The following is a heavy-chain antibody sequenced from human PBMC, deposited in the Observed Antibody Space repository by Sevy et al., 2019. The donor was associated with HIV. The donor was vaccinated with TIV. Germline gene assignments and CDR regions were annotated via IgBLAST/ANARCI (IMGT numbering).Heavy chain of an antibody. Sequence: GGSLRLSCAASGFTFSSYEMNWVRQAPGKGLEWVSYISNSGTAIYYSDSVKGRFTISRDNARNSLFLQMNSLRAEDTAVYYCARDRGGDNGNSWDFDSWGQGTLVTVSS. CDR2: ISNSGTAI. V-gene: IGHV3-48*03. J-gene: IGHJ4*02. D-gene: IGHD2-8*01. CDR3: ARDRGGDNGNSWDFDS. CDR1: GFTFSSYE.